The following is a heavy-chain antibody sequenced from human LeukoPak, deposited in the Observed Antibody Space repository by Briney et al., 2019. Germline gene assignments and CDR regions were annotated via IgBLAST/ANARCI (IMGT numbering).Heavy chain of an antibody. Sequence: GASVKVSCKASGYTFTSYDINWVRQATGQGLKWMGWMNPNSGNTGYAQKFQGRVTMTRNTSISTAYMELSSLRSEDTAVYYCARGKYDFWRSYYYYGMDVWGQGTTVTVSS. D-gene: IGHD3-3*01. CDR1: GYTFTSYD. V-gene: IGHV1-8*01. CDR3: ARGKYDFWRSYYYYGMDV. J-gene: IGHJ6*02. CDR2: MNPNSGNT.